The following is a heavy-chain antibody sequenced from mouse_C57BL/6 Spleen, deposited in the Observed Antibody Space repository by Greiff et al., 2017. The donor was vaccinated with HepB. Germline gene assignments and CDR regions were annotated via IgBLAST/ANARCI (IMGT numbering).Heavy chain of an antibody. J-gene: IGHJ3*01. Sequence: QVQLQQSGAELVKPGASVKLSCKASGYTFTEYTIHWVKQRSGQGLEWIGWFYPGSGSIKYNEKFKDKATLTADKSSSTVYMELSRLTSEDSAVFFCARHEDRYDYDGAWFAYWGQGTLVTVSA. D-gene: IGHD2-4*01. CDR2: FYPGSGSI. CDR3: ARHEDRYDYDGAWFAY. CDR1: GYTFTEYT. V-gene: IGHV1-62-2*01.